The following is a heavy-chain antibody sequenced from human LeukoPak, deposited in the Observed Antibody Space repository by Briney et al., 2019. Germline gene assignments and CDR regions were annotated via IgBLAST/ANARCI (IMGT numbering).Heavy chain of an antibody. V-gene: IGHV3-33*01. CDR3: ARDGTAAGILSLDY. CDR1: GFTFSSYG. D-gene: IGHD6-13*01. CDR2: IWYDGSNK. Sequence: GGSLRLSCAASGFTFSSYGMHWVRQAPGKGLEWVAVIWYDGSNKYYADSVKGRFTISRDNSKNTLYLQMNSLRAEDTAVYHCARDGTAAGILSLDYWGQGTLVTVSS. J-gene: IGHJ4*02.